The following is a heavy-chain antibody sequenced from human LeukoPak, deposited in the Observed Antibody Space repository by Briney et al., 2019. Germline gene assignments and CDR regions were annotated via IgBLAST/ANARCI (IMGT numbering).Heavy chain of an antibody. D-gene: IGHD3-10*01. CDR2: INAGNGNT. V-gene: IGHV1-3*01. Sequence: ASVKVSCKASGHTFTSYAMHWVRQAPGQRLEWMGWINAGNGNTKYSQKFQGRVTITRDTSASTAYMELSSLRSEDTAVYYCARDRRITMVRGVIPTFDYWGQGTLVTVSS. CDR1: GHTFTSYA. CDR3: ARDRRITMVRGVIPTFDY. J-gene: IGHJ4*02.